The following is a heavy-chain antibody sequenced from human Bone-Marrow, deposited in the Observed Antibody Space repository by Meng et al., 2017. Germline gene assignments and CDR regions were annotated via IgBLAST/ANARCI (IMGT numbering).Heavy chain of an antibody. CDR3: ARGKGIAAAGGVDY. D-gene: IGHD6-13*01. J-gene: IGHJ4*02. Sequence: QVQLVQSGAEVKKPGSSVKVSCKASGGTFSSYTISWVRQAPGQGLEWMGRIIPILGIANYAQKFQGRVTITADKSTSTAYMELSSLRSEDTAVYYCARGKGIAAAGGVDYWGQGTLVTVSS. CDR2: IIPILGIA. V-gene: IGHV1-69*02. CDR1: GGTFSSYT.